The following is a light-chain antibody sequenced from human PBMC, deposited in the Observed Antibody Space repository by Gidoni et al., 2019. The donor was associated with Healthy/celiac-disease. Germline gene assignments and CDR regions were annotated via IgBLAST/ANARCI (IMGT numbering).Light chain of an antibody. CDR1: QGISNY. CDR3: QKYNSAPPAYT. V-gene: IGKV1-27*01. J-gene: IGKJ2*01. Sequence: DIQMTQSPSSLSASVGDRVTINCRASQGISNYLAWYQQKPGKVPKLLIYAASTLQSGVPSRFSGSGSGTDFTLTISSLQPEDVATYYCQKYNSAPPAYTFGQGTKLEIK. CDR2: AAS.